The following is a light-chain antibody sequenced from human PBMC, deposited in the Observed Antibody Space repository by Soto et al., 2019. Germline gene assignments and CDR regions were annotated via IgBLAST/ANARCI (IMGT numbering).Light chain of an antibody. Sequence: EIQLTQSPSXLSASVGDSVTITCRASQGISSYLAWYQQKPGKATKLLIYAASTLQSGVPSRFSGSGSGTEFALTISSLQPEDFATYYCQQLNSYPHTLGGGTNVDIK. CDR2: AAS. J-gene: IGKJ4*01. V-gene: IGKV1-9*01. CDR3: QQLNSYPHT. CDR1: QGISSY.